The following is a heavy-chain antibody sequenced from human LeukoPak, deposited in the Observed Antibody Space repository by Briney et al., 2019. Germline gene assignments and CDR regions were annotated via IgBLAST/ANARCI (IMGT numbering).Heavy chain of an antibody. CDR2: LDYSGST. Sequence: SETLSLTCTVSGDSSTNSIYYWGWVRQPPGKGLEWIGTLDYSGSTHYNPSLRSRAAISIDTSKNQFSLTLSPVTAADTAIYYCAREYTLYISGWFIDYWGQGTVVTVSS. D-gene: IGHD6-19*01. CDR1: GDSSTNSIYY. V-gene: IGHV4-39*07. CDR3: AREYTLYISGWFIDY. J-gene: IGHJ4*02.